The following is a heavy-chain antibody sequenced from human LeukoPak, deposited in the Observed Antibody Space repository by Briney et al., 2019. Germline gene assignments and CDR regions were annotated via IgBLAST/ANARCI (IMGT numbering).Heavy chain of an antibody. Sequence: ASVKVSCKFSGYTLSELSIHWGRQAPGKGLEWMGGFDPEDGETIDAHTFQGRVTMTEDTSTDTAYLELSILRSEDTAVYYWATDSYMVRGALGDYWGQGTLVTVSS. D-gene: IGHD3-10*01. CDR1: GYTLSELS. CDR2: FDPEDGET. V-gene: IGHV1-24*01. J-gene: IGHJ4*02. CDR3: ATDSYMVRGALGDY.